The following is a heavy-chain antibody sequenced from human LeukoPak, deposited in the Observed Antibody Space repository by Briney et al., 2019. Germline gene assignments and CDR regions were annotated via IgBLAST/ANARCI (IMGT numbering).Heavy chain of an antibody. CDR1: GFTFSSYW. CDR3: ARSGSGRGFDY. J-gene: IGHJ4*02. D-gene: IGHD3-10*01. Sequence: GRSLRLSCAASGFTFSSYWMSWVRQAPGKRLGWGANIKQDVSEKYYVDPVKGRFTIYRDNAKNSLYRQMNSLRAEDTAVYYCARSGSGRGFDYWGQGTLVTVSS. V-gene: IGHV3-7*01. CDR2: IKQDVSEK.